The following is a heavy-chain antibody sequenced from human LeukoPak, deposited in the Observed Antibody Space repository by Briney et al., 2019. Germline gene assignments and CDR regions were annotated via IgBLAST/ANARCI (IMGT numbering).Heavy chain of an antibody. Sequence: SETLSLTCTVSGDSISSYYWTWIRQSPGKGLEWIGYIYYTGSTNYSPSLKSRVTISVDTSKNHFSPKLTSVTAADTAVYYCARGLAVAGIIFDYWGQGTLVTVSS. CDR1: GDSISSYY. CDR3: ARGLAVAGIIFDY. V-gene: IGHV4-59*01. D-gene: IGHD6-19*01. CDR2: IYYTGST. J-gene: IGHJ4*02.